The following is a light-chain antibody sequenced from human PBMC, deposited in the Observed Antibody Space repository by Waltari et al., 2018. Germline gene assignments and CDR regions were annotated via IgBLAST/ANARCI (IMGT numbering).Light chain of an antibody. CDR1: SSDVGGYNY. CDR3: FSYTGSSSPYV. V-gene: IGLV2-14*01. CDR2: EVS. Sequence: QSALTQPASVSGSPGQSITISCTGTSSDVGGYNYVSWYQQHPGKAPKLLIYEVSNRPSGVSNRFSGSKSGNTASLTISGLQAEDEADYCCFSYTGSSSPYVFGAGTKVTVL. J-gene: IGLJ1*01.